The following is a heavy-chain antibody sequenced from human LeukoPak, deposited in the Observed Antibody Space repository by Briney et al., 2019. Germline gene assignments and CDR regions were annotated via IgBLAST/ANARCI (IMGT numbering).Heavy chain of an antibody. CDR1: GFTFSSYA. J-gene: IGHJ4*02. CDR3: AKDHVVVVTAIRHGYFDY. D-gene: IGHD2-21*02. CDR2: ISGSGGST. V-gene: IGHV3-23*01. Sequence: GGSLRLSCAASGFTFSSYAMSWIRQAPGKGLEWVSAISGSGGSTYYADSVKGRFTISRDNSKNTLYLQMNSLRAEDTAVYCCAKDHVVVVTAIRHGYFDYWGQGTLVTVSS.